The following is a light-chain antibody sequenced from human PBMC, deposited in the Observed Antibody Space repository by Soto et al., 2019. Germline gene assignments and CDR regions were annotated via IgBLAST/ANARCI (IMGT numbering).Light chain of an antibody. Sequence: EIVMTQSPSTLSVSPRKRATVSCRASQSVSSNLAWYQQKPGQAPRLLIYGESNMATGIPARFSGSGSGTEFTHTISSLQSEDFSVYYCQQYNNWPGTLGQGTMVEIK. V-gene: IGKV3-15*01. CDR3: QQYNNWPGT. CDR2: GES. J-gene: IGKJ1*01. CDR1: QSVSSN.